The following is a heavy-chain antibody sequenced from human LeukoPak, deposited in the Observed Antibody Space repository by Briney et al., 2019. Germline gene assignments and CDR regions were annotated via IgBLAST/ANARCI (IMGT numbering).Heavy chain of an antibody. CDR2: IILIFGTA. CDR3: ARGEVPPHYFDY. V-gene: IGHV1-69*05. Sequence: SVKVSCKASGGTFSSYAISWVRQAPGQGLEWVRGIILIFGTANYAQKFQGRVTITTDESTNTAYMELSSLRSEDTAVYYCARGEVPPHYFDYWGQGTLVTVSS. J-gene: IGHJ4*02. CDR1: GGTFSSYA.